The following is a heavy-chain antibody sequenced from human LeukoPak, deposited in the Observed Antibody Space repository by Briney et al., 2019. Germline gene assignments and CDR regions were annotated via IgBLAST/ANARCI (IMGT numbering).Heavy chain of an antibody. CDR1: GGSFSGYY. V-gene: IGHV4-34*01. Sequence: SETLSLTCAVYGGSFSGYYWSWIRQPPGKGLEWIGEINHSGSTNYNPSLKSRVTISVDTSKNQFSLKLSSVTAADTAVYYCARHLPSYSSSPYFDYWGQGTLVTVSS. D-gene: IGHD6-6*01. CDR2: INHSGST. CDR3: ARHLPSYSSSPYFDY. J-gene: IGHJ4*02.